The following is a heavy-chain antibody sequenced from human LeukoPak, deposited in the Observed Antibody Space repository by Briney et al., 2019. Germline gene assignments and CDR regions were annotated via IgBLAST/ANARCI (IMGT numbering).Heavy chain of an antibody. CDR3: AKLPRYYGSGSYRDYYFDY. CDR1: GFTFRNHW. Sequence: PGGSLRLSCATSGFTFRNHWMHWVRQGPGKGLVWVSRITGDGTNTTYADSVKGRFTISRDNAKNTLYLQMNSLRAEDTAVYYCAKLPRYYGSGSYRDYYFDYWGQGMLVTVSA. D-gene: IGHD3-10*01. CDR2: ITGDGTNT. V-gene: IGHV3-74*03. J-gene: IGHJ4*02.